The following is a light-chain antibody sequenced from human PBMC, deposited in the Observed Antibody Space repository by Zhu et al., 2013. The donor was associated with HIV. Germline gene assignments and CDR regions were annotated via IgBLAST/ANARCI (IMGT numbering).Light chain of an antibody. CDR2: AAS. CDR1: QGISNY. Sequence: DIQMTQSPSSLSASVGDRVTIPCRASQGISNYLAWYQQKPGSAPKLLISAASTLQSGVPSRFSGGGSGTDFTLTISSLQPEDVATYYCQNYNTAPFTFGPGTRVDIK. J-gene: IGKJ3*01. V-gene: IGKV1-27*01. CDR3: QNYNTAPFT.